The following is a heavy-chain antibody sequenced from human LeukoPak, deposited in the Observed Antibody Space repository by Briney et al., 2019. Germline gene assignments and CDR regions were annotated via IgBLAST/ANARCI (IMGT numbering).Heavy chain of an antibody. CDR3: AKVGSRGYYYYYGMDV. V-gene: IGHV3-30*18. J-gene: IGHJ6*02. CDR2: ISYDGSNK. Sequence: GGSLRLSCAASGFTFSSYGMHRVRQAPGKGLEWVAVISYDGSNKYYADSVKGRFTISRDNSKNTLYLQMNSLRAEDTAVYYCAKVGSRGYYYYYGMDVWGQGTTVTVSS. CDR1: GFTFSSYG. D-gene: IGHD3-10*01.